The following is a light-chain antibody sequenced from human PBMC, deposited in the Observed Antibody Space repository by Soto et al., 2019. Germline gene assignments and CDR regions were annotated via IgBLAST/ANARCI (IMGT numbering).Light chain of an antibody. CDR2: DVN. CDR3: SSYKSSSTLPYV. J-gene: IGLJ1*01. Sequence: QSVLTRPASVSGSPGQSITISCTGTSSDVGGYNLVSWYQQYPDKAPKLMIFDVNTRPSGVSNRFSGSKSGNTASLTISGLQAEDEADYYCSSYKSSSTLPYVFGTGTTVTVL. V-gene: IGLV2-14*01. CDR1: SSDVGGYNL.